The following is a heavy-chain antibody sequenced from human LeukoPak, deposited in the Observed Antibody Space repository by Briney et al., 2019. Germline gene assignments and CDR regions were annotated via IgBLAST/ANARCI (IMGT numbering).Heavy chain of an antibody. J-gene: IGHJ4*02. CDR2: ISGSGGST. D-gene: IGHD5-12*01. CDR3: AKINNDYDY. Sequence: GGSLRLSCAASGSTFSSYAMSWVRQAPGKGLEWVSAISGSGGSTYYADSVKGRFTISRDNSKNTLYLQMNSLRGEDSAVYYCAKINNDYDYWGQGTLVTVSS. V-gene: IGHV3-23*01. CDR1: GSTFSSYA.